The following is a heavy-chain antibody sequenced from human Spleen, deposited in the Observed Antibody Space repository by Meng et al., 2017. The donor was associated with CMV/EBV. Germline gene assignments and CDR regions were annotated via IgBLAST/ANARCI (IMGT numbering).Heavy chain of an antibody. CDR3: ATHWNPTEDYYYGLAV. CDR1: TFTFSSFW. V-gene: IGHV3-7*01. D-gene: IGHD1-1*01. Sequence: GGSLRLSCAASTFTFSSFWMSWVRQAPGKGLEWVANINQDGSATYDVGSVKGRFTISRDNAKNSLYLQMSSLRAEDTAVYYCATHWNPTEDYYYGLAVWGQGTTVTVSS. J-gene: IGHJ6*02. CDR2: INQDGSAT.